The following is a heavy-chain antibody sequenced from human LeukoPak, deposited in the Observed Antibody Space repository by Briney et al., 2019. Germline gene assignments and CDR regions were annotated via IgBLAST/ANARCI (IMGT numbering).Heavy chain of an antibody. D-gene: IGHD3-16*02. CDR2: ISRSSSTI. CDR1: GFTFSSYS. CDR3: ARETMGLIQLSRHSWFDP. J-gene: IGHJ5*02. V-gene: IGHV3-48*02. Sequence: PGGSLRPSCAASGFTFSSYSMIWVRQAPGKGLEGVAYISRSSSTIYYADSVKGRFTISRDNANNSLYLQMDSLRDEDTAVYYCARETMGLIQLSRHSWFDPWGQGTLVTVSS.